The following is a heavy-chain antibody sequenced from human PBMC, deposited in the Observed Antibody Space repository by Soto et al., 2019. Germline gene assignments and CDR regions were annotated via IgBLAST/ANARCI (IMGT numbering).Heavy chain of an antibody. V-gene: IGHV1-69*13. CDR2: IIPIFGTA. J-gene: IGHJ3*02. Sequence: GASVEVSCKASGGTFSSYAISWVRQAPGQGLEWMGGIIPIFGTANYAQKFQGRVTITADESTSTAYMELSSLRSEDTAVYYCARALAAMVAPDAFDIWGQGTMVTVSS. CDR3: ARALAAMVAPDAFDI. D-gene: IGHD5-18*01. CDR1: GGTFSSYA.